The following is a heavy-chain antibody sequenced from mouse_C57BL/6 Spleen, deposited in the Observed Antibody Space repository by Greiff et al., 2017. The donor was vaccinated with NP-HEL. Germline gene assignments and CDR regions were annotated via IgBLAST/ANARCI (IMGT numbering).Heavy chain of an antibody. CDR1: GFTFSDYG. V-gene: IGHV5-17*01. CDR3: AREDDYDPFAY. CDR2: ISSGSSTI. D-gene: IGHD2-4*01. J-gene: IGHJ3*01. Sequence: EVKLVESGGVLVKPGGSLKLSCAASGFTFSDYGMHWVRQAPEKGLEWVAYISSGSSTIYYADTVKGRFTISRDNAKNTLFLQMTSLRSEDTAMYYCAREDDYDPFAYWGQGTLVTVSA.